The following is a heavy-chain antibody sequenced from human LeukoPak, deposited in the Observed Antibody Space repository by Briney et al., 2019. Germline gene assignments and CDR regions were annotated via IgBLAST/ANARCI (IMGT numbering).Heavy chain of an antibody. CDR1: GGTFSSYA. V-gene: IGHV1-69*13. J-gene: IGHJ4*02. Sequence: SVKVSCKASGGTFSSYAISWVRQAPAQGLEWMGGIIPIFGTANYAQKFHGRVTITADGSTSTAYMELSSLRSEDTAVYYCAREGPYDSWSGYYFGGQGTLVTVSS. CDR2: IIPIFGTA. CDR3: AREGPYDSWSGYYF. D-gene: IGHD3-3*01.